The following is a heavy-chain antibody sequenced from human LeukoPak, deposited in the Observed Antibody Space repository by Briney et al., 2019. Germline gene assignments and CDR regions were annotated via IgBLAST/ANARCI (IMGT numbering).Heavy chain of an antibody. CDR2: IRSKGNSYAT. CDR1: GFTFSGSA. J-gene: IGHJ5*02. CDR3: TRRKPARLNWFDP. V-gene: IGHV3-73*01. Sequence: GGSLRLSCAASGFTFSGSAMHWVRQASGKGLEWVGRIRSKGNSYATAYAASVKGRFTISRDDSKNTAYLQMNSLKTEDTAVYYGTRRKPARLNWFDPWGQGTLVTVSS. D-gene: IGHD2-2*01.